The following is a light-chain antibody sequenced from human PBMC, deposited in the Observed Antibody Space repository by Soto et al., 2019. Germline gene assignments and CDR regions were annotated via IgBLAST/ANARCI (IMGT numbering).Light chain of an antibody. CDR2: GTS. V-gene: IGKV3-20*01. Sequence: EVVLTQSPGTLSLSPGERATLYCRASQSVGSGYLAWFQQKAGQTTRLLFYGTSHRPTYIPDRFSASGSGTEFSLTISSVEPEDFAVYYCQHYGTSPPDTFGQGTRLEIK. CDR3: QHYGTSPPDT. J-gene: IGKJ2*01. CDR1: QSVGSGY.